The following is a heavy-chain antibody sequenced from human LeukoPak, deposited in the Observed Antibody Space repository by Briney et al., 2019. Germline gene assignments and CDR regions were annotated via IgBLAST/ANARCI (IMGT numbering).Heavy chain of an antibody. CDR2: TYYRSRWIY. J-gene: IGHJ4*02. CDR3: ARNLRPDFDY. CDR1: GDSVSSRSSA. Sequence: SQTLSLTCVISGDSVSSRSSAWSWIRQSPSRGLEWLGRTYYRSRWIYDYAESVKGRITINPDTSKNEFSLQLNSVTPEDTAMYYCARNLRPDFDYWGQGTLVTVSS. V-gene: IGHV6-1*01.